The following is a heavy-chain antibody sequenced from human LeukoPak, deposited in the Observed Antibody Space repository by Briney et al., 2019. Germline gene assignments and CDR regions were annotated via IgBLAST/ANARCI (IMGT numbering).Heavy chain of an antibody. CDR1: GYTFTGYY. CDR3: ARDRGGYCSSTSCYGSFWFDP. Sequence: GASVKVSCKASGYTFTGYYMHWVRQAPGQGLEWMGWINPNSGGTNYAQKFQGWVTMTRDTSISTAYMELSRLRSDDTAAYYRARDRGGYCSSTSCYGSFWFDPWGQGTLVTVSS. CDR2: INPNSGGT. J-gene: IGHJ5*02. D-gene: IGHD2-2*01. V-gene: IGHV1-2*04.